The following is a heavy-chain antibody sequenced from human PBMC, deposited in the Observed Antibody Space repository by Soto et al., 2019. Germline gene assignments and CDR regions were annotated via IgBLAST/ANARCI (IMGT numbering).Heavy chain of an antibody. CDR1: GFTFSSYG. V-gene: IGHV3-30*18. J-gene: IGHJ6*02. CDR2: ISYDGSNK. Sequence: PGGSLRLSCAASGFTFSSYGMHWVRQAPDKGLEWVAVISYDGSNKYYADSVKGRFTISRDNSKNTLYLQMNSLRAEDTAVYYCAKCIWFGEGRGFYYYYGMDVWGQGTTVTVSS. CDR3: AKCIWFGEGRGFYYYYGMDV. D-gene: IGHD3-10*01.